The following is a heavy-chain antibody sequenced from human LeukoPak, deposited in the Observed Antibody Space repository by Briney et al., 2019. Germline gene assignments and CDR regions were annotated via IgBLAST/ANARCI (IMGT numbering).Heavy chain of an antibody. CDR2: ISSNGGST. Sequence: GGSLRLSCAASGFTFSSYAIHWVRQAPGKGLEYVSAISSNGGSTYYANSVKGRFTISRDNSKNTLYLQMNSLRAEDTAVYYCARGQWIQLYYFDYWGQGTLVTVSS. J-gene: IGHJ4*02. CDR3: ARGQWIQLYYFDY. D-gene: IGHD5-18*01. CDR1: GFTFSSYA. V-gene: IGHV3-64*01.